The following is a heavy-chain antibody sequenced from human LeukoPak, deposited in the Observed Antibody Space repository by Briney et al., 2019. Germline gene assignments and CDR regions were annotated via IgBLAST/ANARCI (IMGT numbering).Heavy chain of an antibody. D-gene: IGHD3-3*01. J-gene: IGHJ6*02. Sequence: ASVKVSCKASGYTFTSYDINWVRQATGQGLEWMGWMNPSSGNTGYAQKFQGRVTMTRNTSISTAYMELSSLRSEDTAVYYCARDGNYDFWSGYYYYYGMDVWGQGTTVTVFS. CDR3: ARDGNYDFWSGYYYYYGMDV. CDR2: MNPSSGNT. V-gene: IGHV1-8*01. CDR1: GYTFTSYD.